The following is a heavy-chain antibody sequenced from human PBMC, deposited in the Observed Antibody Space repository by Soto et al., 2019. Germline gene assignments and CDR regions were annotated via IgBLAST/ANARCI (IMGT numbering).Heavy chain of an antibody. J-gene: IGHJ4*02. CDR3: AKEGSHTTGRYIFDY. V-gene: IGHV3-30*18. D-gene: IGHD1-1*01. CDR2: ISSDGSKK. Sequence: QVQLVESGGGVVQPGRSLRLSCVASGFSFSNNAMHWVRQAPGKGLESVAVISSDGSKKYYADSVKGRFTISRDNSKNTVYLQVDSPRAEDTAMYYCAKEGSHTTGRYIFDYWGQGTLVTVSS. CDR1: GFSFSNNA.